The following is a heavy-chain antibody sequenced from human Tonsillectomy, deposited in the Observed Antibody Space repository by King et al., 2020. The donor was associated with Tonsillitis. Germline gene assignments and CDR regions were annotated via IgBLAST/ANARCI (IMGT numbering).Heavy chain of an antibody. CDR3: ARGAIQLWDGGLDV. J-gene: IGHJ6*04. CDR2: IDPSDSYS. CDR1: GYSFTSYL. V-gene: IGHV5-10-1*03. Sequence: VQLVESGAEVKKPGESLRISCKGSGYSFTSYLINWVRQMPGKGLEWMGRIDPSDSYSYYSPSFQGHVTISGDKSNSTAYLQWSSLKASDTAMYYWARGAIQLWDGGLDVWGKGTTVTVSS. D-gene: IGHD5-24*01.